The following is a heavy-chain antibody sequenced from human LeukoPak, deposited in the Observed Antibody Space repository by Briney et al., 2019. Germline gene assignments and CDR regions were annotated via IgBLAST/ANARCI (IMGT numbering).Heavy chain of an antibody. D-gene: IGHD3-22*01. J-gene: IGHJ5*02. CDR1: GFTFSDYY. CDR2: ISSSGSTI. Sequence: GGPLRLSCAASGFTFSDYYMSWIRQAPGKGLEWVSYISSSGSTIYYADSVKGRFTISRDNAKNSLYLQMNSLRAEDTAVYYCARGGSHSDSSGYYRGFDPWGQGTLVTVSS. V-gene: IGHV3-11*01. CDR3: ARGGSHSDSSGYYRGFDP.